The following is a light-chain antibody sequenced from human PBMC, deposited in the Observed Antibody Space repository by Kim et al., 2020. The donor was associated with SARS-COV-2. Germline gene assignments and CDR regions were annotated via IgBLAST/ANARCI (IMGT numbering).Light chain of an antibody. CDR1: SLRSYY. CDR3: NSRDSSGIHVL. V-gene: IGLV3-19*01. Sequence: SSELTQDPAVSVALGQTVRITCQGDSLRSYYASWYQQKPGQAPVLVIYGKNNRPPGIPDRFSGSSSGNTASLTITGAQAEDEADYYCNSRDSSGIHVLFGGGTQLTVL. J-gene: IGLJ2*01. CDR2: GKN.